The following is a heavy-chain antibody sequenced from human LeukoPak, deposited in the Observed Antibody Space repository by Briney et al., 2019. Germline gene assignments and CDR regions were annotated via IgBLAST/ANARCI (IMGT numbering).Heavy chain of an antibody. D-gene: IGHD2-8*01. CDR1: GFTFSSYW. J-gene: IGHJ6*02. Sequence: GGSLRLSCAASGFTFSSYWMHWVRQAPGKGLVWVSRINSDGSSTSYADSVKGRFTISRDNAKNTLYLQMNSLRAEDTAVYYCVRDNTNYNNYHGMDVWGQGTTVTVSS. CDR2: INSDGSST. CDR3: VRDNTNYNNYHGMDV. V-gene: IGHV3-74*01.